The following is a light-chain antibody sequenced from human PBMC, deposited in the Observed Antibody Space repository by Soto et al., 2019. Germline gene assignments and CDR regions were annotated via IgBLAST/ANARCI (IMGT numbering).Light chain of an antibody. CDR2: GAS. V-gene: IGKV3-15*01. CDR3: QQDNNWPPWT. CDR1: QSVSSN. Sequence: EIVMTQSPATLSVSPGDRATLSCRASQSVSSNLAWYQQKPGQAPRLLIYGASTRATGIPARLSGSGSGTEFTLTISSMQSEDFADSSCQQDNNWPPWTFGQGTKVEIK. J-gene: IGKJ1*01.